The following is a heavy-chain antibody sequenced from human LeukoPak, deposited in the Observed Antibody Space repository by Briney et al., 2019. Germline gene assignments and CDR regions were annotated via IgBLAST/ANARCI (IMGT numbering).Heavy chain of an antibody. CDR2: ISGSGGST. J-gene: IGHJ4*01. CDR1: GFTFSSYA. D-gene: IGHD6-19*01. CDR3: AKDMTTAVAGTLFDC. Sequence: GGSLRLSCAASGFTFSSYATSWVRQAPGKGLEWVSAISGSGGSTYYADSVKGRFTISRDNSKNTLYLQMNSLRAEDTAVYYCAKDMTTAVAGTLFDCWGQGTLVTVSS. V-gene: IGHV3-23*01.